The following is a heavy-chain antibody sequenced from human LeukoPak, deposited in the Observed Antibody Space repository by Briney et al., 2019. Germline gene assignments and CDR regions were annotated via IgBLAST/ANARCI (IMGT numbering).Heavy chain of an antibody. Sequence: GESLRLSCAASGFTFSSYEMNWVRQAPGKGLEWVSSITISSSIIYYADSVKGRFTISRDNAKNSLFLQMNSPRAEDTAVYYCARDLSEDYSLDYWGQGTLVSVS. D-gene: IGHD3-16*01. CDR3: ARDLSEDYSLDY. J-gene: IGHJ4*02. CDR1: GFTFSSYE. CDR2: ITISSSII. V-gene: IGHV3-48*03.